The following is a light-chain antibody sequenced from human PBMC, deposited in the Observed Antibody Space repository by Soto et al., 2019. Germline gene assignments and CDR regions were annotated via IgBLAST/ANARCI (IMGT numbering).Light chain of an antibody. CDR2: GVS. Sequence: EIVLTQSPGTLSLSPGEGATLSCRSSQRLASNYVAWYQQRPGHAPSLLLYGVSSRATGIPDRFSGSGSGTDFTLAISRVEPEDVAVYYCQQYAGSPITFGQGTRLEIK. CDR1: QRLASNY. V-gene: IGKV3-20*01. CDR3: QQYAGSPIT. J-gene: IGKJ5*01.